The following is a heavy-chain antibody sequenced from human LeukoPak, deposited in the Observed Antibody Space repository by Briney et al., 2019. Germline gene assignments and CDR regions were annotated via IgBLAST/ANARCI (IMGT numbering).Heavy chain of an antibody. Sequence: SKTLSLTCTVSGGSISSHYWSWIRQPPGKGLEWIGYIYYSGSTNYNPSLKSRVTISVDTSKNQFSLKLSSVTAADTAVYYCARDPSRRELERQLYYYYGMDVWGQGTTVTVSS. V-gene: IGHV4-59*11. J-gene: IGHJ6*02. D-gene: IGHD1-1*01. CDR2: IYYSGST. CDR1: GGSISSHY. CDR3: ARDPSRRELERQLYYYYGMDV.